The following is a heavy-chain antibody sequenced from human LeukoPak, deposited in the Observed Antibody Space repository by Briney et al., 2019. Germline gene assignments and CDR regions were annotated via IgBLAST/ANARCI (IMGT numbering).Heavy chain of an antibody. CDR1: GFTCSSYA. CDR2: LRGDGET. J-gene: IGHJ4*02. CDR3: AKDTSPEGFRELLRGLFDY. V-gene: IGHV3-23*01. D-gene: IGHD3-10*01. Sequence: AGGSLRLSCAASGFTCSSYAMSWVRQTPARGLEWVSSLRGDGETFYADSVKGRFTISRDNSKNTLYLQMNSLRAEDTAVYYCAKDTSPEGFRELLRGLFDYWGQGTLVTVSS.